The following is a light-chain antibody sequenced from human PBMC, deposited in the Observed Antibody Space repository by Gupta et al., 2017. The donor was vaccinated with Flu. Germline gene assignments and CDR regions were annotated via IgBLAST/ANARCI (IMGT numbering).Light chain of an antibody. Sequence: QSALSQLATVSASPGPAISISCSGTNSDIGGFNYVSWYQHHPGRAPKLLIFEVSGRPSRVSDRFSDSKSGNTASLTISGLQPEDEADYYCSSYTNTNTLVLFGGGTKLTVL. CDR2: EVS. CDR1: NSDIGGFNY. V-gene: IGLV2-14*01. CDR3: SSYTNTNTLVL. J-gene: IGLJ2*01.